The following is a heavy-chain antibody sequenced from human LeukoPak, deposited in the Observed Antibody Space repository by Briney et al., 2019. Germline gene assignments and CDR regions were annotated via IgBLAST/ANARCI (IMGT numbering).Heavy chain of an antibody. V-gene: IGHV1-18*01. D-gene: IGHD2-15*01. J-gene: IGHJ6*02. CDR2: IGTYNGNT. CDR3: ARGHDPYCSGGSCYSKRSYYFDYYGMDV. CDR1: GYTYTSYS. Sequence: ASVKVSCTASGYTYTSYSIIWVRQAPGQGLEWMGWIGTYNGNTNYAQSLQDRVTMTTDSSTNTPYMGLGSLRSDDTAVYYCARGHDPYCSGGSCYSKRSYYFDYYGMDVWGQGTTVTVSS.